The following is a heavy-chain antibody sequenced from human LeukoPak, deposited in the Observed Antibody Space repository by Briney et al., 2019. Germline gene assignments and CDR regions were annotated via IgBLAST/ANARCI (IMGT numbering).Heavy chain of an antibody. V-gene: IGHV4-30-2*01. Sequence: SETLSLTCTVSGGSISSGGYYWSWIRQPPGKGLEWIGYIYHSGSTYYNPSLKSRVTISVDRSKSQFSLKLSSVTAADTAVYYCARAGYCSSTSCYRIGAFDIWGQGTMVTVSS. CDR3: ARAGYCSSTSCYRIGAFDI. D-gene: IGHD2-2*02. CDR1: GGSISSGGYY. J-gene: IGHJ3*02. CDR2: IYHSGST.